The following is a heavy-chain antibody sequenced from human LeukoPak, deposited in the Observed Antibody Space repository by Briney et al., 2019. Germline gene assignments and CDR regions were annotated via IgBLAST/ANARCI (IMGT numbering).Heavy chain of an antibody. Sequence: GGSLRLSCAASGFTFSTYWMHWVRQAPGKGLVWVSRINSDGSNTSYADSVKGRFTISRDNAKNTLYLQMNSLRAEDTAVYYCARISYDSSDYYDYWGQGTLVTVSS. J-gene: IGHJ4*02. D-gene: IGHD3-22*01. V-gene: IGHV3-74*01. CDR3: ARISYDSSDYYDY. CDR2: INSDGSNT. CDR1: GFTFSTYW.